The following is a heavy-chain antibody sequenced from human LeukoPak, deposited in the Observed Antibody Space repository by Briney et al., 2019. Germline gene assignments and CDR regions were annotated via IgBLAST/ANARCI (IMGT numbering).Heavy chain of an antibody. Sequence: GGSLRLSCAASGFTFSSSAMSWVRQAPGKGLEWVSAISGGGGSTYYADSVKGRFTISRDNSKNTLYLRMGSLRAEDMAVYYCARGDYSFPYYYGMDVWGQGTTVTVSS. D-gene: IGHD4-11*01. CDR1: GFTFSSSA. CDR2: ISGGGGST. CDR3: ARGDYSFPYYYGMDV. J-gene: IGHJ6*02. V-gene: IGHV3-23*01.